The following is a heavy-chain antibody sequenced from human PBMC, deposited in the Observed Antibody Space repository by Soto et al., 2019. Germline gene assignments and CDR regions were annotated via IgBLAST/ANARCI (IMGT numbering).Heavy chain of an antibody. CDR2: ISAYNGNT. D-gene: IGHD3-3*01. CDR1: GYTFTSYG. CDR3: ARDNTPLRFLEWLPNHNWFDP. J-gene: IGHJ5*02. V-gene: IGHV1-18*01. Sequence: ASVKVSCKAFGYTFTSYGISWVRQAPGQGLEWMGWISAYNGNTNYAQKLQGRVTMTTDTSTSTAYMELRSLRSDDTAVYYCARDNTPLRFLEWLPNHNWFDPWGQGTLVTVSS.